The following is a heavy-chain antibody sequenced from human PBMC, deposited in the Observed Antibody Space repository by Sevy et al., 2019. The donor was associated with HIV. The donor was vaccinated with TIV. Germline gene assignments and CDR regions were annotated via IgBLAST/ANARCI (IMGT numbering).Heavy chain of an antibody. D-gene: IGHD2-8*01. CDR1: GVTFSKYS. J-gene: IGHJ4*02. CDR3: AREGCTKPHDY. Sequence: GESLKISCAASGVTFSKYSMSWVRQAPGKGLEWVSTLSFGCGEINYADSVKGRFTISRDNSKSSVYLQMNNLRPEDTAVYYCAREGCTKPHDYWGQGTLVTVSS. V-gene: IGHV3-23*01. CDR2: LSFGCGEI.